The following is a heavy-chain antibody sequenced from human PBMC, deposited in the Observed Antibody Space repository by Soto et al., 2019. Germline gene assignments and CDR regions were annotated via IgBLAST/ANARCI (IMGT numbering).Heavy chain of an antibody. D-gene: IGHD6-13*01. CDR1: GFTFSTYV. CDR3: AKSYSSNWYDYFNY. CDR2: IWYDGSNE. V-gene: IGHV3-33*06. Sequence: GGSLRLSCAASGFTFSTYVLYWVRQAPGKGLEWVAGIWYDGSNEYYADSVKGQFTISRDNSKNTLYLQMNCLRAEDTALYYCAKSYSSNWYDYFNYWGQGTMVTGSS. J-gene: IGHJ4*02.